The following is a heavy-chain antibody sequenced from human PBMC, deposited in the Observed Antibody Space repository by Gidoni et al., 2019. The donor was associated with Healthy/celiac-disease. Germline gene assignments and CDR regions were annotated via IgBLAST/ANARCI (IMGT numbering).Heavy chain of an antibody. CDR1: GFTFSSYA. V-gene: IGHV3-23*04. J-gene: IGHJ4*02. CDR3: AKDHSRDYGDYRWGGSFGGAFDY. D-gene: IGHD4-17*01. CDR2: ISGSGGST. Sequence: EVQLVEAGGGWVQPGGALRLSCAASGFTFSSYARRWVRQAPGKGLEWVSAISGSGGSTFYAYSVKGRFTISRDNSKITLYLHMNSLRAEDTAVYYCAKDHSRDYGDYRWGGSFGGAFDYWGQGTLVTVSS.